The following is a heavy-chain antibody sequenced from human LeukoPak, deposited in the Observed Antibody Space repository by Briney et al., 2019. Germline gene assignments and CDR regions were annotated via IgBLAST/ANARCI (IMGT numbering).Heavy chain of an antibody. Sequence: GGSLRLSCAASGFTFSSYSMNWVRQAPGKGLEWVSSISSSSSYIYYADSVKGRFTISRDNAKNSLYLQMNSLRAEDTAVYYCAKDRGMVRVVFDYWGQGTLVTVSS. J-gene: IGHJ4*02. CDR1: GFTFSSYS. CDR2: ISSSSSYI. D-gene: IGHD3-10*01. CDR3: AKDRGMVRVVFDY. V-gene: IGHV3-21*01.